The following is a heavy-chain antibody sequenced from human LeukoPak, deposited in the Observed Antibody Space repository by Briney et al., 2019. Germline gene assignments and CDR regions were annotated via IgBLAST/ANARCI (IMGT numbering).Heavy chain of an antibody. CDR1: GRSISSYY. CDR2: IHTSGTT. CDR3: ASILVGVAPFDP. J-gene: IGHJ5*02. D-gene: IGHD3-3*01. V-gene: IGHV4-4*09. Sequence: PSETLSLTCTVYGRSISSYYCSCDRQPPGKGLEWIGYIHTSGTTNYNPSLKSRVTISGDTSKTQFTLKLSSVTATTTALYSCASILVGVAPFDPWGQGTLVTVSS.